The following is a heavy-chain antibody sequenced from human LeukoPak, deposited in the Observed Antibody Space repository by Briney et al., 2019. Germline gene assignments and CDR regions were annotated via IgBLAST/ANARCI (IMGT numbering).Heavy chain of an antibody. J-gene: IGHJ4*02. V-gene: IGHV2-5*02. Sequence: ESGPTLVNPTQTLTLSCTFSGFSLTTGGVHVGWIRQPPGKALEWLALIYWDDDKRYSPSLKSRRTITKDTSKNQVVLTMANKDHVDTGAYYCAHGKVDIVPFDYWGQGTLVTVSS. CDR1: GFSLTTGGVH. D-gene: IGHD5-12*01. CDR2: IYWDDDK. CDR3: AHGKVDIVPFDY.